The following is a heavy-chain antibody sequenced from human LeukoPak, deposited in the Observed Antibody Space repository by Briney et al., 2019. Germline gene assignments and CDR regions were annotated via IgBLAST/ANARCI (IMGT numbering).Heavy chain of an antibody. V-gene: IGHV1-24*01. CDR2: FDPEDSKT. J-gene: IGHJ4*02. CDR1: GYTLTELS. CDR3: ATTSGYDHPYYFDY. D-gene: IGHD5-12*01. Sequence: ASVNVSCKVSGYTLTELSMHCVRQAPGEVREWMGGFDPEDSKTIYAQKFQGRVTMTEDTSTDTAYMELSSLISEDTAVYYCATTSGYDHPYYFDYWGQGTLVTVSS.